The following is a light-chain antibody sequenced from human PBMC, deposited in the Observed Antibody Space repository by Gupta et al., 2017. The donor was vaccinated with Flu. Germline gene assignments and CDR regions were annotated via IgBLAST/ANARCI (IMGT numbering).Light chain of an antibody. Sequence: SALTQPASVSGSPGQSITTSCTGTSSDVGSYNLFSWYQQHPGKAPKLMIYEGSKRPSGVSNRFSGSKSGNTASLTISGLQAEDEADYYCCSYAGSSTFDWVFGGGTKLTVL. J-gene: IGLJ3*02. CDR2: EGS. CDR3: CSYAGSSTFDWV. CDR1: SSDVGSYNL. V-gene: IGLV2-23*03.